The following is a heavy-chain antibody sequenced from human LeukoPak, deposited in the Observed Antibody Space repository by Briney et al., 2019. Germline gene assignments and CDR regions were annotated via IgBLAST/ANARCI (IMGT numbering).Heavy chain of an antibody. Sequence: SETLSLTCTVSGGSITNHYWNWIRQPPGKGLEWIGYIYYSGSTNHNPSLKSRVTLSVDTSKNQFSLNLSSVTAADTAVYYCARGSGWSLYWGQGTLVTVSS. CDR1: GGSITNHY. CDR3: ARGSGWSLY. J-gene: IGHJ4*02. CDR2: IYYSGST. D-gene: IGHD6-19*01. V-gene: IGHV4-59*11.